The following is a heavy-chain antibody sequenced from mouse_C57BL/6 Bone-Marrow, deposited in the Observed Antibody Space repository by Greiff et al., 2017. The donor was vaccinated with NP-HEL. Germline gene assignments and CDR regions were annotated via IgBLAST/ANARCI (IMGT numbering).Heavy chain of an antibody. D-gene: IGHD2-3*01. Sequence: EVQLQQSGPELVKPGASVKIPCKASGYTFTDYNMDWVKQSHGKSLEWIGDINPNNGGTIYNQKFKGKATLTVDKSSSTAYMELRSLTSEDTAVYYCARRTGDGYYMGYFDYWGQGTTLTVSS. J-gene: IGHJ2*01. CDR2: INPNNGGT. CDR3: ARRTGDGYYMGYFDY. V-gene: IGHV1-18*01. CDR1: GYTFTDYN.